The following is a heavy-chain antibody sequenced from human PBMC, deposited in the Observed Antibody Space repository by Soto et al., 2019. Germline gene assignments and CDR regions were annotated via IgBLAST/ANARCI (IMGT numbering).Heavy chain of an antibody. CDR1: GGSISSYY. V-gene: IGHV4-59*01. CDR2: IYYSGST. J-gene: IGHJ5*02. D-gene: IGHD3-9*01. CDR3: ARGVKHYDILTGYYIGWFDP. Sequence: SETLSLTCTVSGGSISSYYWSWTRQPPGKGLEWIGYIYYSGSTNYNPSLKSRVTISVDTSKNQFSLKLSSVTAADTAVYYCARGVKHYDILTGYYIGWFDPWGQGTLVTVSS.